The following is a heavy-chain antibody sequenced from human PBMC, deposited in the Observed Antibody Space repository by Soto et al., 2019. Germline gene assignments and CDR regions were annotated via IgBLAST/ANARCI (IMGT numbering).Heavy chain of an antibody. CDR3: ARERSAAGTGWFDP. CDR2: MNPNSGNT. J-gene: IGHJ5*02. Sequence: QVQLVQSGAEVKKPGASVKVSCKASGYTFTSYDINWVRQATGQGLEWMGWMNPNSGNTGYAQKFQGRVTMTRNTSIRTAYMELSSLRSEVTAVYSCARERSAAGTGWFDPWGQGTVVTVSS. CDR1: GYTFTSYD. D-gene: IGHD6-13*01. V-gene: IGHV1-8*01.